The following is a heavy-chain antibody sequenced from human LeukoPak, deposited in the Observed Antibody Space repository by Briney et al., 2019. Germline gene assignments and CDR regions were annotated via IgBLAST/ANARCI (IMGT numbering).Heavy chain of an antibody. CDR2: IYYSGST. CDR1: GGSISSGGYY. J-gene: IGHJ4*02. Sequence: SETLSLTCTVSGGSISSGGYYWSWIRQHPGKGLEWIGYIYYSGSTYYNPSLKSRVTISVDTSKNQFSLKLSSVTAADTAVYYCARDERRPGHYDSSGHRYGGQEPLVPVSS. CDR3: ARDERRPGHYDSSGHRY. D-gene: IGHD3-22*01. V-gene: IGHV4-31*03.